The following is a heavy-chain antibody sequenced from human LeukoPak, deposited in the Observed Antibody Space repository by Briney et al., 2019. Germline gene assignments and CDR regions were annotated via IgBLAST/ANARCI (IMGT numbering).Heavy chain of an antibody. V-gene: IGHV1-69*06. CDR1: GYTFTDYY. CDR3: ASELDTAMVKEAHYYMDV. CDR2: IIPIFGTA. Sequence: ASVKVSCKASGYTFTDYYMHWVRQAPGQGLEWMGGIIPIFGTANYAQKFQGRVTITADKSTSTAYMELSSLRSEDTAVYYCASELDTAMVKEAHYYMDVWGKGTTVTVSS. D-gene: IGHD5-18*01. J-gene: IGHJ6*03.